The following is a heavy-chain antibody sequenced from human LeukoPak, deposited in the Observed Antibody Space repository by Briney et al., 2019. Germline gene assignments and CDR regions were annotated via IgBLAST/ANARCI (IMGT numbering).Heavy chain of an antibody. Sequence: ASVKVSCKASGYTFTSYGISWVRQAPGQRLEWMGWINAGNGNTKYSQNFQGRVTISRDTSASTAYMELSSLTSEDMAVYYCARDVGYGDPWGQGTLVTVSS. CDR1: GYTFTSYG. CDR2: INAGNGNT. J-gene: IGHJ5*02. D-gene: IGHD4-17*01. V-gene: IGHV1-3*01. CDR3: ARDVGYGDP.